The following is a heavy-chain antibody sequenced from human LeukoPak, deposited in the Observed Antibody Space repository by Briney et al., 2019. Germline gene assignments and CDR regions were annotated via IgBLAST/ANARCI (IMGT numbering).Heavy chain of an antibody. CDR1: GFPFSSYA. V-gene: IGHV3-64D*06. J-gene: IGHJ6*02. CDR2: ISDSGGST. CDR3: VRGYSFGPYGMDV. D-gene: IGHD2-15*01. Sequence: GGSLRLSCSASGFPFSSYAMHWVRQAPGKGLEYLSAISDSGGSTYYADSVQGRFTISRDNSKNTLYLQMSSLRAEDTAVYFCVRGYSFGPYGMDVWGQGTTVTVSS.